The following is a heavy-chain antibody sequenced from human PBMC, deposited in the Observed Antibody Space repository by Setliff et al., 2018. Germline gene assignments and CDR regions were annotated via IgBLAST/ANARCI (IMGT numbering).Heavy chain of an antibody. CDR3: ARATGFGELFL. V-gene: IGHV4-4*08. D-gene: IGHD3-10*01. Sequence: PSETLSLTCTVSGGSISSYYWIWIRQPPGKGLEWIGYIYSSGRTNYNPPLKSRVTLSVDTSNNQFSLKVSSVTAADTAVYYCARATGFGELFLWGQGTLVTVSS. CDR2: IYSSGRT. J-gene: IGHJ4*02. CDR1: GGSISSYY.